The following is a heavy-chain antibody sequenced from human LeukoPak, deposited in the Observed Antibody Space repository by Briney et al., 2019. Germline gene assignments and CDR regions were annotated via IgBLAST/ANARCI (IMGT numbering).Heavy chain of an antibody. J-gene: IGHJ3*02. V-gene: IGHV3-21*01. CDR3: ARVGRDSSGYYLDAFDI. CDR2: ISSSGRYI. Sequence: GGSLRLSCAASGFTFRNFGMNWVRQAPGKGLEWVSSISSSGRYIYYADSVKGRFTISRDNSKNTLYLQMNSLRAEDTAVYYCARVGRDSSGYYLDAFDIWGQGTMVTVSS. D-gene: IGHD3-22*01. CDR1: GFTFRNFG.